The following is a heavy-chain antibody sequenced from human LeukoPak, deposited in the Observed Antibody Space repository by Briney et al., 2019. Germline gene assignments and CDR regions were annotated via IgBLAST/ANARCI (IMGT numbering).Heavy chain of an antibody. CDR1: GYTFTSYA. V-gene: IGHV1-3*01. CDR2: INAGNGNT. J-gene: IGHJ5*02. CDR3: ARDRSGDTAMVSGFDP. Sequence: ASVKVSCKAFGYTFTSYAMHWVRQAPGQRLEWMGWINAGNGNTKYSQKFQGRVTITRDTSASTAYMELSSLRSEDTAVYYCARDRSGDTAMVSGFDPWGQGTLVTVSS. D-gene: IGHD5-18*01.